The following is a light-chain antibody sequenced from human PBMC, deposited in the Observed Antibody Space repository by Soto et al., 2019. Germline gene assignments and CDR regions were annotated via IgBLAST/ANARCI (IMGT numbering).Light chain of an antibody. J-gene: IGLJ2*01. CDR2: VGAGGIVG. CDR1: SGYSNDE. Sequence: QPVLTQPPSASASLGASVTLTCTLSSGYSNDEVDWYQQRPGKGPRFVMRVGAGGIVGSKGDGIPDRFSVLASALNRSLTIKNIQEEDESDYHCGADHGSGSNFAVVFGGGTKLTVL. V-gene: IGLV9-49*01. CDR3: GADHGSGSNFAVV.